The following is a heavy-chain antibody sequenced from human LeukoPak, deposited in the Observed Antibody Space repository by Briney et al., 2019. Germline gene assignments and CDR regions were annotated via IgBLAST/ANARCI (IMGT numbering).Heavy chain of an antibody. D-gene: IGHD4-11*01. J-gene: IGHJ6*02. CDR1: GYTFTNYA. CDR2: INTNTGNP. Sequence: ASVKVSCKASGYTFTNYAMNWVRQAPGQGLEWMGWINTNTGNPTYAQGFTGRFVFSLDTSVNTAYLQISSLKAEDTAVYYCARVPPLSTVGYGMDVWGQGTTVTVSS. CDR3: ARVPPLSTVGYGMDV. V-gene: IGHV7-4-1*02.